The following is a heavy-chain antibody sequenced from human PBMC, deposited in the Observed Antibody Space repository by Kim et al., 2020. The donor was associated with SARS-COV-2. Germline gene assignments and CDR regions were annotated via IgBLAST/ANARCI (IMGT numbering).Heavy chain of an antibody. Sequence: STSYNPSLKSRVPLSVDPSKNQFSLKLSSVPAANTAVYYCARLTGTFDYWGQGTLVTVSS. CDR2: ST. CDR3: ARLTGTFDY. J-gene: IGHJ4*02. D-gene: IGHD1-7*01. V-gene: IGHV4-30-2*04.